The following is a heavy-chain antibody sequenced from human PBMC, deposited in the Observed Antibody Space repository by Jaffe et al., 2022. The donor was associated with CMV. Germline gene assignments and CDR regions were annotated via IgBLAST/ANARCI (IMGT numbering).Heavy chain of an antibody. D-gene: IGHD2-2*01. CDR1: GFTFSSYS. Sequence: EVQLVESGGGLVKPGGSLRLSCAASGFTFSSYSMNWVRQAPGKGLEWVSSISSSSSYIYYADSVKGRFTISRDNAKNSLYLQMNSLRAEDTAVYYCARDGSPNHQLTRGGWFDPWGQGTLVTVSS. CDR3: ARDGSPNHQLTRGGWFDP. J-gene: IGHJ5*02. V-gene: IGHV3-21*01. CDR2: ISSSSSYI.